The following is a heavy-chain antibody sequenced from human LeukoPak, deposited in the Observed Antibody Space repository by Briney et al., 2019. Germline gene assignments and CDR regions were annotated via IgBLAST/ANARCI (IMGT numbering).Heavy chain of an antibody. V-gene: IGHV3-21*04. D-gene: IGHD6-19*01. CDR1: GFTLSTYS. Sequence: SGGSLRLSCAASGFTLSTYSMNWVRQAAGKGLEWVSSISSSASYMYYADSVKGRFTISRDNAKNSLYLQMNSLRAEDTAVYYCARGPPPNSSGWNDYDYWGQGTLVTVSS. CDR2: ISSSASYM. CDR3: ARGPPPNSSGWNDYDY. J-gene: IGHJ4*02.